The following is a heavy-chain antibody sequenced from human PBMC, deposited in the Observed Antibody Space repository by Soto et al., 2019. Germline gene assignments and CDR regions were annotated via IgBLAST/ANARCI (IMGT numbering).Heavy chain of an antibody. Sequence: GGSLRLSCAASGFTFSSYGMHWVRQAPGKGLEWVAVISYDGRNKYYADSVKGRFTISRDNSKNTLYLQMNSLRAEDTAVYYCAQEGGPLDNYYYYYMDVWGKGTTVTVSS. CDR2: ISYDGRNK. CDR1: GFTFSSYG. V-gene: IGHV3-30*18. CDR3: AQEGGPLDNYYYYYMDV. D-gene: IGHD3-16*01. J-gene: IGHJ6*03.